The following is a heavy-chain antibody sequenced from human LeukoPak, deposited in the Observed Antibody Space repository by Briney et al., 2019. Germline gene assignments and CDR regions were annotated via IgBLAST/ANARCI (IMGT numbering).Heavy chain of an antibody. J-gene: IGHJ4*02. Sequence: GRSLRLSCAASGFTFSSYGMHWVRQAPGKGLERVAVISDDGSSKYYADSVKGRFTISRDNSKNTLYLQMNSLRAEDTAVYHCAQDLKSGWVASLDYWGQGTLVTVSS. CDR1: GFTFSSYG. D-gene: IGHD6-19*01. CDR3: AQDLKSGWVASLDY. V-gene: IGHV3-30*18. CDR2: ISDDGSSK.